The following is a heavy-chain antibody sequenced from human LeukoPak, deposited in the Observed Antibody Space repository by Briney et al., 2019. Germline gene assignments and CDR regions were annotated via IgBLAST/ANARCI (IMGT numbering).Heavy chain of an antibody. J-gene: IGHJ4*02. V-gene: IGHV5-51*01. CDR2: IYPGDSDT. D-gene: IGHD5-18*01. Sequence: GESLKISFKGSGYRFTSYWIGWVRQMPGKGLGWMGIIYPGDSDTRYSPSFQGQVTISADKSISTAYLQWSSLKASDTAMYYCARLYSPDYGYSSDYWGQGTLVTVSS. CDR1: GYRFTSYW. CDR3: ARLYSPDYGYSSDY.